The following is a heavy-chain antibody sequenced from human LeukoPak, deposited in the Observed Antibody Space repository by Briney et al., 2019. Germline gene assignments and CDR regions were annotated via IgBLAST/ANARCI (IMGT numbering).Heavy chain of an antibody. CDR3: ASARVVTIFDY. J-gene: IGHJ4*02. CDR1: GYSISSGYY. D-gene: IGHD5-12*01. V-gene: IGHV4-38-2*01. CDR2: IYHSGST. Sequence: SETLSLTCAVSGYSISSGYYWGWIRQPPGKGLEWNGSIYHSGSTYYNPSLKSRVTISVDTSKNQFSLKLSSVTAADTAVYYCASARVVTIFDYWGQGTLVTVSS.